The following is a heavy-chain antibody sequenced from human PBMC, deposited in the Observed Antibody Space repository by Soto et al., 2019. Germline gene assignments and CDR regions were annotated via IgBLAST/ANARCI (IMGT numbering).Heavy chain of an antibody. CDR2: SRNKAKSYTT. CDR1: GFTFSDHY. J-gene: IGHJ4*02. V-gene: IGHV3-72*01. Sequence: EVQLVESGGGLVQPGVSLRLSCAASGFTFSDHYMDWVRQAPGKGLEWVGRSRNKAKSYTTEYAASVKGRFTISRDDSKNSLYLQMNSLKAEDTAVYYCTRAARYYFDSWGQGTLVTVSS. CDR3: TRAARYYFDS.